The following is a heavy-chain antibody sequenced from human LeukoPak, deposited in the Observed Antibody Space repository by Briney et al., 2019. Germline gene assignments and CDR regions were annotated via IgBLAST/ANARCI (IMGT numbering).Heavy chain of an antibody. V-gene: IGHV3-23*01. CDR3: AKVIMGSSSGWYFLNGYYYYGMDV. J-gene: IGHJ6*02. CDR2: ISGSGGST. D-gene: IGHD6-19*01. Sequence: PGGSLRLSCAASGFTFSSYSMNWVRQAPGRGLEWVSAISGSGGSTYYADSVKGRFTISRDNSKNTLYLQMNSLRAEDTAVYYCAKVIMGSSSGWYFLNGYYYYGMDVWGQGTTVTVSS. CDR1: GFTFSSYS.